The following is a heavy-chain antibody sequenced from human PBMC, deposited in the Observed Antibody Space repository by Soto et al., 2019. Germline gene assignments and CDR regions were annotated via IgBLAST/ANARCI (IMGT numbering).Heavy chain of an antibody. D-gene: IGHD3-10*01. CDR1: GGTFTSYA. J-gene: IGHJ4*02. CDR3: ARDRTGSLQTYYFDS. V-gene: IGHV1-69*13. Sequence: SVKVSCKASGGTFTSYAISWLRQAPGQGLEWLGGIIPIFGAPNYAQKFQGRVTITADESTSTAYMELSSLRSEDTAVYYCARDRTGSLQTYYFDSWGQGALVTVSS. CDR2: IIPIFGAP.